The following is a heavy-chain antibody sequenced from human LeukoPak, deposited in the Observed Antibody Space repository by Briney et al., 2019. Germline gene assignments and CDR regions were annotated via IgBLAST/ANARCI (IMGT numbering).Heavy chain of an antibody. J-gene: IGHJ6*03. Sequence: GGSLRLSCAASGFTFRSYGMSWVRQAPGKGLEWVSGISGSGGNTYYADSVKGRFTISRDNSKNTLYLQMNSLRAEDTAVYYCAKGTSVLRYYYMDVWGKGTTVTVSS. V-gene: IGHV3-23*01. CDR3: AKGTSVLRYYYMDV. D-gene: IGHD3-10*01. CDR2: ISGSGGNT. CDR1: GFTFRSYG.